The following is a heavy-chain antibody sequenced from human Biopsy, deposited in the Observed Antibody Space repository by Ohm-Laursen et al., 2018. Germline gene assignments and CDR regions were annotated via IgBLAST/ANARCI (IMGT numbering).Heavy chain of an antibody. CDR2: ISHTGYT. CDR1: GGSFTGHY. CDR3: SRGSNEYGGLYFPH. V-gene: IGHV4-59*11. Sequence: GTLSLTCTVSGGSFTGHYWTWIRQPPGKGLEWIGHISHTGYTSYKSSLKSRVTISLDTSRKHFSLRLTSLAAADTAVYYCSRGSNEYGGLYFPHWGQGTLITVSS. J-gene: IGHJ1*01. D-gene: IGHD4-23*01.